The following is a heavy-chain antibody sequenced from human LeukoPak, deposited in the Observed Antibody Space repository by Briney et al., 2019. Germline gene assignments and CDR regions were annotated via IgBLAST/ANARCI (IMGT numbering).Heavy chain of an antibody. CDR1: GLAVSSNY. J-gene: IGHJ6*03. CDR2: IYSGGST. D-gene: IGHD3-10*01. Sequence: GGSLRLSCAASGLAVSSNYMSWVRQAPGKGLEWVSVIYSGGSTYYADSVKGRFTISRDNSKNTLYLQMNSLRAEDTAVYYCARGLTMVRGVITPYYYYYMDVWGKGTTVTISS. V-gene: IGHV3-53*01. CDR3: ARGLTMVRGVITPYYYYYMDV.